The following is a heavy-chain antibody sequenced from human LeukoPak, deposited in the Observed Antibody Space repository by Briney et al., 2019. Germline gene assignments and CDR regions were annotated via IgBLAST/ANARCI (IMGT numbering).Heavy chain of an antibody. CDR3: ARDSRQQLSH. J-gene: IGHJ4*02. CDR1: GFTFSSYA. Sequence: GGSLRLSCAASGFTFSSYAVNWVRQAPGKGLEWVSYISSSSSTLYYADSVKGRFTISRDNAKNSLYLQMNSLRAEDTAVYYCARDSRQQLSHWGQGTLVTVSS. V-gene: IGHV3-48*01. D-gene: IGHD6-13*01. CDR2: ISSSSSTL.